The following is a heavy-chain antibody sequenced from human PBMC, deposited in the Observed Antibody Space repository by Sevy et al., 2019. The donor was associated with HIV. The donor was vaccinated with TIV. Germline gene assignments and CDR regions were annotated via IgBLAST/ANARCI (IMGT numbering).Heavy chain of an antibody. CDR1: GFTLGSYT. D-gene: IGHD2-21*02. J-gene: IGHJ4*02. Sequence: GGSLRLSCAASGFTLGSYTMNWVRQAPGEGLEWVASISATGGSTYYADSVKGRFTISRDVSTGLLYLQMNSLTAEDTAIFYCAKTLQKLPFHPHYFDYWGQGTLVTVSS. CDR3: AKTLQKLPFHPHYFDY. V-gene: IGHV3-23*01. CDR2: ISATGGST.